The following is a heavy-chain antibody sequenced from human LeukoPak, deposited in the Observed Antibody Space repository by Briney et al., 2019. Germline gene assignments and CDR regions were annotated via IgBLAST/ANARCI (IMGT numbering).Heavy chain of an antibody. Sequence: SETLSLTCTVSGGSITASGFYWAWVRRPPGKGLEWIGSLYYGGTNSYNPSLKSRVTISGDTSKNQFSLKLSSVTAADTAVYYCARTNIGWLRLWYDFYIWGQGTMVTVSS. D-gene: IGHD5-12*01. V-gene: IGHV4-39*01. J-gene: IGHJ3*02. CDR2: LYYGGTN. CDR3: ARTNIGWLRLWYDFYI. CDR1: GGSITASGFY.